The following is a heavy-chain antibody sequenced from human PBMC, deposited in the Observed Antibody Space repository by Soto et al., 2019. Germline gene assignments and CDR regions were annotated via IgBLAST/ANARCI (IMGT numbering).Heavy chain of an antibody. J-gene: IGHJ3*02. V-gene: IGHV3-30-3*01. D-gene: IGHD3-16*01. Sequence: QVQLVESGGGVVQPGRSLRLSCAASGFTFSSYAMHWVRQAPGKGLEWVAVISYDGSNKYYADSVKGRFTISRDNSKNTLYLQMNSLRAEDTDVYYCARGGDYASFAAFDIWGQGTMVTVSS. CDR3: ARGGDYASFAAFDI. CDR1: GFTFSSYA. CDR2: ISYDGSNK.